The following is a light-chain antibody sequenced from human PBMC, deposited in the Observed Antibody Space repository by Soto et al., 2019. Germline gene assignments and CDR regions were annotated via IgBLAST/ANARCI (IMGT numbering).Light chain of an antibody. CDR2: GAS. J-gene: IGKJ4*01. CDR3: QQYGSSPLT. Sequence: EIVLTQSPATLSLSPGERATLSCRASQSVKSSYLAWYQQKPGQPPRLLIYGASTRATGIPDRFIGSGSGTDFTLTISRMEPEDFAVFYCQQYGSSPLTFGGGTKVEIK. CDR1: QSVKSSY. V-gene: IGKV3-20*01.